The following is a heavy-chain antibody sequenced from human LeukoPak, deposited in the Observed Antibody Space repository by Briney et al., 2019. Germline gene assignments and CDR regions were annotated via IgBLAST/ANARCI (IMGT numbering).Heavy chain of an antibody. D-gene: IGHD2-21*01. Sequence: GGSLRLSCAASGFTFSDYYMSWIRQAPGKGLEWVSYISSSGSTIYYADSVKGRFTISRDNAKNSLYLQMNSLRAEDTAVCYCARASYCGGDCYFRYWGQGTLVTVSS. CDR1: GFTFSDYY. J-gene: IGHJ4*02. CDR2: ISSSGSTI. CDR3: ARASYCGGDCYFRY. V-gene: IGHV3-11*04.